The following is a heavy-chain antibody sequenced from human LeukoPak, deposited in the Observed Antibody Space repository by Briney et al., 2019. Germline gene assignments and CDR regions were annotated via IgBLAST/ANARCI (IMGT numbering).Heavy chain of an antibody. CDR2: IYPGDSDA. Sequence: GESLKISCKGSGYNFIDYYIGWVRQMPGKALELLGIIYPGDSDARYSPSFQGRVTISADKSISTAYLQWSSLKASDTAMYYCARITYSSGWYDYWGQGTLVTVSS. CDR3: ARITYSSGWYDY. CDR1: GYNFIDYY. D-gene: IGHD6-19*01. J-gene: IGHJ4*02. V-gene: IGHV5-51*01.